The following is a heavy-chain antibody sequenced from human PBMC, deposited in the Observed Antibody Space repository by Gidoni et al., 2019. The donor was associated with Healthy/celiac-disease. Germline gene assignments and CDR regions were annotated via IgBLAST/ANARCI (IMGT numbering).Heavy chain of an antibody. CDR3: ARALLWGTNGVWGPEWFDP. CDR1: GFTFSSYW. J-gene: IGHJ5*02. CDR2: IKQDGSEK. D-gene: IGHD2-8*01. Sequence: EVQLVESGGGLVQPGGSLRLSCAASGFTFSSYWMSWVRQAPGKGLEWVANIKQDGSEKYYVDSVKGRFTISRDNAKNSLYLQMNSLRAEDTAVYYCARALLWGTNGVWGPEWFDPWGQGTLVTVSS. V-gene: IGHV3-7*04.